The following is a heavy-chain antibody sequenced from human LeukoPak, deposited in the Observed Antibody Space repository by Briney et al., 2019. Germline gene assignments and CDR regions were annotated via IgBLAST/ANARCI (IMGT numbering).Heavy chain of an antibody. V-gene: IGHV4-30-4*01. Sequence: NASQTLSLTCTVSGGSISSGDYYWSWIRQPPGKGLEWIGYIYYSGSTYYNPSLKSRVTISVDTSKNQFSLKLSSVTAADTAVYYCARANLDYGGTYYYYGMDVWGQGTRSPSP. J-gene: IGHJ6*02. CDR2: IYYSGST. CDR3: ARANLDYGGTYYYYGMDV. D-gene: IGHD4-23*01. CDR1: GGSISSGDYY.